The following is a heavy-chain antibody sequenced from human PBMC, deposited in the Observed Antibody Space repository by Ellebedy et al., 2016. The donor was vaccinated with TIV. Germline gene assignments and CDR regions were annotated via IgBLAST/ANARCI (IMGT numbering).Heavy chain of an antibody. CDR2: IYYSGST. CDR3: ARALVGASGVFDY. J-gene: IGHJ4*02. V-gene: IGHV4-39*07. Sequence: SETLSLXXTVSGGSIRSYYWGWIRQPPGKGLEWIGSIYYSGSTYYNPSLKSRVTISVDTSKNQFSLKLSSVTAADTAVYYCARALVGASGVFDYWGQGTLVTVSS. CDR1: GGSIRSYY. D-gene: IGHD1-26*01.